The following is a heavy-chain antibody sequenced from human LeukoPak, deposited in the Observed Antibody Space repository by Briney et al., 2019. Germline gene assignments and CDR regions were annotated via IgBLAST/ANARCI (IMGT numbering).Heavy chain of an antibody. D-gene: IGHD6-19*01. CDR3: ARSIRGYSSGWYYFVY. Sequence: SETLSLTCTVSGGSIRSSTDYWGWIRQPPGKELEWIGSIYYSGSTYYNPSLKSRVTISVDTSKNQFSVKLSSVTAADTAVYYCARSIRGYSSGWYYFVYWGQGTLITVSS. CDR2: IYYSGST. J-gene: IGHJ4*02. CDR1: GGSIRSSTDY. V-gene: IGHV4-39*07.